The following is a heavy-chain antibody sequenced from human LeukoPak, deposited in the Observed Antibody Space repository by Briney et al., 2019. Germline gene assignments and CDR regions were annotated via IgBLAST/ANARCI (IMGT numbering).Heavy chain of an antibody. V-gene: IGHV3-23*01. Sequence: GGSLRLSCAASGFTFSNHAMSWVRQGPGKGLEWVSLISGSGNSTYYADSVKGRFTISRDNSKNTLYLQMNSLRAEDTAVYYCAKVLVLVSANRYYFDYWGQGTLVTVSS. CDR2: ISGSGNST. D-gene: IGHD2-15*01. CDR1: GFTFSNHA. CDR3: AKVLVLVSANRYYFDY. J-gene: IGHJ4*02.